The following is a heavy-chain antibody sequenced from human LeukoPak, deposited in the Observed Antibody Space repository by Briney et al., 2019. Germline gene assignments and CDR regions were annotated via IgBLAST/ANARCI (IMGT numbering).Heavy chain of an antibody. CDR2: IYHSGST. V-gene: IGHV4-4*02. Sequence: PSGTLSLTCAVSGGSISSSNWWSWVRQPPGKGLEWIGEIYHSGSTNYNPSLKSRVTISVDKSKNQFSLKLSSVTAADTAVYYCARGKFRKDFWSAPGNWFDPWGQGTLVTVSS. J-gene: IGHJ5*02. CDR1: GGSISSSNW. CDR3: ARGKFRKDFWSAPGNWFDP. D-gene: IGHD3-3*01.